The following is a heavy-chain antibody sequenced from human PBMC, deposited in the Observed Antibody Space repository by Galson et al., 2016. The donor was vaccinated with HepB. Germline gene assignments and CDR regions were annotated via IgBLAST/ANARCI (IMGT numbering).Heavy chain of an antibody. CDR3: ARVRNYYDSSGYKHYFDY. CDR2: IYYSGST. Sequence: TLSLTCTVSGGSISSYYWSWIRQPPGKGLGWIGYIYYSGSTNYNPSLKSRVTISVDTSKNQFSLKLSSVTAADTAVYYCARVRNYYDSSGYKHYFDYWGQGTLVTVSS. V-gene: IGHV4-59*01. CDR1: GGSISSYY. D-gene: IGHD3-22*01. J-gene: IGHJ4*02.